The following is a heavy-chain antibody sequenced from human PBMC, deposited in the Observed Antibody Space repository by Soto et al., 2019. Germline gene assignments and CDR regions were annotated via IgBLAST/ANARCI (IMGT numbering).Heavy chain of an antibody. CDR1: GFTFTSSA. V-gene: IGHV1-58*01. Sequence: ASVKVSCKASGFTFTSSAVQWVRQARGQRLEWIGWIVVGSGNTNYAQKFQERVTITRDMSTSTAYMELSSLRSEDTAVYYCAADPVNCSGGSCYPNTWGQGTLVTVSS. CDR2: IVVGSGNT. CDR3: AADPVNCSGGSCYPNT. J-gene: IGHJ4*02. D-gene: IGHD2-15*01.